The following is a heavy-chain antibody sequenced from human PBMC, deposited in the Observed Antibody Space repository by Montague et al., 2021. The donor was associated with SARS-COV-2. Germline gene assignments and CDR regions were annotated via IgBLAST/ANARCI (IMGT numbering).Heavy chain of an antibody. D-gene: IGHD1-1*01. CDR1: GFSLSTNGMC. CDR2: IDWDDDK. Sequence: PALVKPTQTLTLTCTFSGFSLSTNGMCVSWIRQPPGKALEWLARIDWDDDKYYSTSLKTRLTISKDTSKNQVVLTMTNMDPVDTATYYCLRLRPGCSLSGSMYNLDYGGLGTLVTVSS. J-gene: IGHJ4*02. V-gene: IGHV2-70*11. CDR3: LRLRPGCSLSGSMYNLDY.